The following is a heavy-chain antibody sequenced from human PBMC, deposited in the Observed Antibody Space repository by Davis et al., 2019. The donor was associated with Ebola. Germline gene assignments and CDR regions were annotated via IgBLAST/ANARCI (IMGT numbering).Heavy chain of an antibody. CDR3: ARLDSSGWSVKFDY. V-gene: IGHV1-18*01. J-gene: IGHJ4*02. D-gene: IGHD6-19*01. CDR2: ISAYNGNT. Sequence: ASVKVSCKASGYTFTSYGISWVRQTPGQGLEWMGWISAYNGNTNYAQKLQGRVTMTTDTSTSTAYMELRSLRSDDTAVYYCARLDSSGWSVKFDYWGQGTLVTVSS. CDR1: GYTFTSYG.